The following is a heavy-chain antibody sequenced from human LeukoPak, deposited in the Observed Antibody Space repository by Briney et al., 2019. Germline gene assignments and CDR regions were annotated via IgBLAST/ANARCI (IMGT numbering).Heavy chain of an antibody. CDR2: ISAYNGNT. CDR1: GYTFTSYG. D-gene: IGHD3-10*01. J-gene: IGHJ4*02. V-gene: IGHV1-18*01. CDR3: ARVLLWFGELFPLDY. Sequence: ASVKVSCKASGYTFTSYGISWVRQAPGQGLEWVGWISAYNGNTNYAQKLQGRVTMTTDTSTSTAYMELRSLRSDDTAVYYCARVLLWFGELFPLDYWGEGTLVTVSS.